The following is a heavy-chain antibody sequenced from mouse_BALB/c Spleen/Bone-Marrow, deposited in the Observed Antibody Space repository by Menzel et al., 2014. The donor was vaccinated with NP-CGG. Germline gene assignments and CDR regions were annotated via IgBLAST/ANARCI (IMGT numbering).Heavy chain of an antibody. CDR3: ARDKGRVFFDY. CDR2: IRNKANGYTT. J-gene: IGHJ2*01. V-gene: IGHV7-3*02. CDR1: GFTLTDYY. Sequence: EVKLMESGGGLVQPGGSLRLSCATSGFTLTDYYMNWVRQPPGKALEWLGFIRNKANGYTTEYSASVKGRFTISRDNSQNILYLQMNTLRAEDSATYYCARDKGRVFFDYWGQGTTLTVSS.